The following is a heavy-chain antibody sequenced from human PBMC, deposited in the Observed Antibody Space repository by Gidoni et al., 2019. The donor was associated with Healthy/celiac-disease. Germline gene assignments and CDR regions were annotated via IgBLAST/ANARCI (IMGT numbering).Heavy chain of an antibody. CDR3: ARGGGNVGLV. V-gene: IGHV3-74*01. D-gene: IGHD2-15*01. J-gene: IGHJ4*02. Sequence: EVQLVESGGGLVQPGGSLSLPCAASGSTFSSHWMHWVRQAPGKGLVWVSRMNSDGSSTSYADSVKGRFTISRDNAKNTLYLQMNSLRAEDTAVYYCARGGGNVGLVWGQGTLVTVSS. CDR1: GSTFSSHW. CDR2: MNSDGSST.